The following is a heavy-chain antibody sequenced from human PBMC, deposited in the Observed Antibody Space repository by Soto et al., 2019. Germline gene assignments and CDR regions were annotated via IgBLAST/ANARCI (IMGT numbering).Heavy chain of an antibody. D-gene: IGHD2-2*01. V-gene: IGHV3-23*01. CDR2: ISGSGGST. CDR1: GFTFSSYA. Sequence: SGGSLRLSCAASGFTFSSYAMSWVRQAPGKGLEWVSAISGSGGSTYYADSVKGRFTISRDNSKNTLYLQMNSLRAEDTAVYYCAKERYCSSTSWYTEAFDYWGQGTLVTVSS. J-gene: IGHJ4*02. CDR3: AKERYCSSTSWYTEAFDY.